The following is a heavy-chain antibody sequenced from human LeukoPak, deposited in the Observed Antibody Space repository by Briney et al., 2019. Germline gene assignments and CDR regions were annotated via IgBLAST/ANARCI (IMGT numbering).Heavy chain of an antibody. CDR3: ARYYSDAFDV. D-gene: IGHD3-10*01. CDR2: ISSTTGRII. V-gene: IGHV3-11*01. J-gene: IGHJ3*01. CDR1: GFTLSDYY. Sequence: GGSLRLSCAASGFTLSDYYMTWIRQAPGKGLEWLSYISSTTGRIIYYADSVKGRFTTSRDNTKNSLFLQMVSLRVEDTAVYYCARYYSDAFDVWGRGTVVTVSS.